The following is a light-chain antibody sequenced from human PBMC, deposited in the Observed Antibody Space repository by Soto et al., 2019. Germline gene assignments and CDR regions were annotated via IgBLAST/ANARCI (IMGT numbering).Light chain of an antibody. J-gene: IGKJ1*01. CDR2: GAS. V-gene: IGKV3-20*01. CDR3: QQYGGSWT. Sequence: EIVLTQSPGTLSLSPGERATLSCRASQSFSSNYLAWFQHKPGQAPRLLIYGASSRATGIPDRFSGSGSGTEFTLTISRVEPEDFAVYYCQQYGGSWTFGQGTKVEIK. CDR1: QSFSSNY.